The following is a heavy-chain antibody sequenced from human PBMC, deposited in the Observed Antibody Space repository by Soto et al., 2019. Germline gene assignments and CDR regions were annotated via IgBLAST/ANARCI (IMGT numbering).Heavy chain of an antibody. V-gene: IGHV3-21*01. CDR3: ARDFGYFSCGSCYSDAFYI. J-gene: IGHJ3*02. D-gene: IGHD2-15*01. CDR1: GFTFSSYS. Sequence: GGSLRLACAASGFTFSSYSMNWVRQAPGKGLEWVSSISSSSSYIYYADSVKGRFTSSRDNAKNSLYLQMNSLRAEDTAVYYCARDFGYFSCGSCYSDAFYIWGQGTMVTVSS. CDR2: ISSSSSYI.